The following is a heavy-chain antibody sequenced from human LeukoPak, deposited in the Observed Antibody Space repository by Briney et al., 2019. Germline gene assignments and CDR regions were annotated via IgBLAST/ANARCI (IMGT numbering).Heavy chain of an antibody. V-gene: IGHV5-51*01. J-gene: IGHJ5*02. Sequence: GESLKISCKGSGYSFASYWIGWVRQMPGKGLEWMGIIYPGDSDTRYSPSFQGQVTISADKSISTAYLQWSSLKASDTAMYYCVRGGAVDTTLVAPFDLWGQGTLVTVSS. CDR3: VRGGAVDTTLVAPFDL. D-gene: IGHD5-18*01. CDR1: GYSFASYW. CDR2: IYPGDSDT.